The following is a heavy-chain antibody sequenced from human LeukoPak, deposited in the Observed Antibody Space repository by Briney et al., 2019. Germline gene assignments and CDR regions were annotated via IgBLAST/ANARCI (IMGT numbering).Heavy chain of an antibody. CDR2: INWSGGST. CDR3: ARAPITSPFYFDY. Sequence: GGSLRLSCTASGFAFDEHGMSWVRQVPGKGLEWVSGINWSGGSTGYADPLRGRFTISRDNAKHSLYLQMDSLRAEDTALYYCARAPITSPFYFDYWGQGPLVTVSS. CDR1: GFAFDEHG. J-gene: IGHJ4*02. D-gene: IGHD2-2*01. V-gene: IGHV3-20*04.